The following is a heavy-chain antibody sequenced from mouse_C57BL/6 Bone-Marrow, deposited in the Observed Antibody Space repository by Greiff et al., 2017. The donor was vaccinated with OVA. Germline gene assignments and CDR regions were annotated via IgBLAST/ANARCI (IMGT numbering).Heavy chain of an antibody. CDR1: GYTFTSYG. J-gene: IGHJ1*03. CDR2: IYPRSGNT. V-gene: IGHV1-81*01. Sequence: VQLQQSGAELARPGASVKLSCKASGYTFTSYGISWVKQRTGQGLEWIGEIYPRSGNTYYNEKFKGKATLTADKSSSTAYMELRSLTSEDSADYCCARYGLITRGYFDVWGTGTTVTVSS. D-gene: IGHD1-1*01. CDR3: ARYGLITRGYFDV.